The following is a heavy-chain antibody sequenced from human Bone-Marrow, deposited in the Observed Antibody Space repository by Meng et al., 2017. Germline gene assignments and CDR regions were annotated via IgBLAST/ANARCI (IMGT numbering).Heavy chain of an antibody. Sequence: ASVKVSCKASGYTFTGYYMHWVRQAPGQGLEWMGRINPNSGGTNYAQKFQGRVTMTRDTSISTAYMELSRLRSDDTAVYYCARDGPPSYYYDSSGIDYWGQGTLVTVSS. CDR3: ARDGPPSYYYDSSGIDY. V-gene: IGHV1-2*06. CDR2: INPNSGGT. D-gene: IGHD3-22*01. CDR1: GYTFTGYY. J-gene: IGHJ4*02.